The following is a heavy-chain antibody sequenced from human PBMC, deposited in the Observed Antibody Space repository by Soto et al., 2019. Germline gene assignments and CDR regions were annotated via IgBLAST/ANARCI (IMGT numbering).Heavy chain of an antibody. V-gene: IGHV1-46*01. CDR1: GYTFTSYY. J-gene: IGHJ4*02. CDR3: ARSSHPYGSGRYHDHFDY. CDR2: INPSGGST. Sequence: GASVKASCKASGYTFTSYYMHWVRQAPGQGLEWMGIINPSGGSTSYAQKFQGRVTMTRDTSTSTVYMELSSLRSGDTAVYYCARSSHPYGSGRYHDHFDYWGQGTLVTVSS. D-gene: IGHD3-10*01.